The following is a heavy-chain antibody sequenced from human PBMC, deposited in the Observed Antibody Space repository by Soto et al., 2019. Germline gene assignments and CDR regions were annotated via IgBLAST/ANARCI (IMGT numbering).Heavy chain of an antibody. CDR1: GGSISSSSYY. CDR2: IYYSGST. CDR3: ARQEAVTRRGAFDI. J-gene: IGHJ3*02. V-gene: IGHV4-39*01. D-gene: IGHD4-17*01. Sequence: SETLSLTCTVSGGSISSSSYYWGWIRQPPGKGLEWIGSIYYSGSTYYNPSLKSRVTISVDTSKNQFSLKLSSVTAADTAVYYCARQEAVTRRGAFDIWGQGTMVTVSS.